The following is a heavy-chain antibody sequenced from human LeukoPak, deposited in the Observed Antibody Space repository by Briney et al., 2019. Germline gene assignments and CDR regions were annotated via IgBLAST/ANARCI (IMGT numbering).Heavy chain of an antibody. Sequence: SETLSLTCGVYNGSFSGYYWSWIRQTPGKGLEWIGEINHRGTHEYNPSLKSRVTMSVDTSKNEFSLRLTSVTAADTAVYYCARTIVGPGTSYFDQWGQGTLVTVSS. CDR1: NGSFSGYY. J-gene: IGHJ4*02. CDR3: ARTIVGPGTSYFDQ. D-gene: IGHD1-26*01. CDR2: INHRGTH. V-gene: IGHV4-34*01.